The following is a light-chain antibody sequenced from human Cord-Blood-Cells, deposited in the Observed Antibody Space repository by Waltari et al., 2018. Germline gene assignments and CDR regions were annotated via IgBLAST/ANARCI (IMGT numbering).Light chain of an antibody. J-gene: IGKJ4*01. CDR2: DAS. Sequence: VSTQSPATLSLSPGERATLSCRASQSVSSYLAWYQQKPGQAPRLLIYDASNRATGIPARFSGSGSGTDFTLTISSLEPEDFAVYYCQQRSNWLTFGGGTKVEIK. CDR1: QSVSSY. V-gene: IGKV3-11*01. CDR3: QQRSNWLT.